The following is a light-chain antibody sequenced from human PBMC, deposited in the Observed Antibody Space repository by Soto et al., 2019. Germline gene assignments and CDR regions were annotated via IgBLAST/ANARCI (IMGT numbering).Light chain of an antibody. V-gene: IGKV1-5*03. CDR1: QTISSW. J-gene: IGKJ1*01. CDR3: QHYNSFSGT. Sequence: EIQMTQSPATLSGSPGERATLTCRASQTISSWLAWYQQKPGQAPKLLIYKASTLKSGIPSRFSGSGSRTEFTLTISSLQSDDFATYYCQHYNSFSGTFGQGTKVDIK. CDR2: KAS.